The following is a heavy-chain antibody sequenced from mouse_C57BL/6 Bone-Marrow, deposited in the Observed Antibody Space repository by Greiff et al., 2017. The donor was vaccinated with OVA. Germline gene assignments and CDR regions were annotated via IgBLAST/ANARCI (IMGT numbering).Heavy chain of an antibody. CDR2: IYPGSGCT. Sequence: QVQLQQPGAELVKPGASVKMSCKASGYTFTSYWITWVKQRPGQGLEWIGDIYPGSGCTNYNEKFKSQATLTVDKSSSQAYMQLSSLTSEDSAVYYCEADYGSSCYVDYWGQGTTLTVSS. V-gene: IGHV1-55*01. D-gene: IGHD1-1*01. CDR1: GYTFTSYW. J-gene: IGHJ2*01. CDR3: EADYGSSCYVDY.